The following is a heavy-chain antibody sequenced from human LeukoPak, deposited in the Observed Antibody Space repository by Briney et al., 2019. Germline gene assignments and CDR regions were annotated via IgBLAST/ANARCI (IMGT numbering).Heavy chain of an antibody. V-gene: IGHV4-61*02. CDR1: GGSINSGSYY. Sequence: PSETLSLTCTVSGGSINSGSYYWSWIRQPAGKGLEWIGRIYTSGSTNYNPSLKSRVLISLDTSKNQFSLRLSSVTAADTAVYYCASQHYYGSGSYYNFDYWGQGTLATVSS. J-gene: IGHJ4*02. CDR3: ASQHYYGSGSYYNFDY. D-gene: IGHD3-10*01. CDR2: IYTSGST.